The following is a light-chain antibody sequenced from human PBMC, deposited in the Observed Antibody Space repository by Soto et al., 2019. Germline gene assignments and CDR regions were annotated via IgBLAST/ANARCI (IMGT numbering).Light chain of an antibody. J-gene: IGLJ3*02. V-gene: IGLV1-47*01. CDR1: SSNIGSNY. CDR2: RDT. Sequence: QSVLTQPPSASGTPGQRVTISCSGTSSNIGSNYVFWYQQIPGTAPKLLIFRDTQRPSGVPDRFSGSKSGTSASLAINGLRSGDEADYYCAAWDDSLSGRVVIGGGTKPTVL. CDR3: AAWDDSLSGRVV.